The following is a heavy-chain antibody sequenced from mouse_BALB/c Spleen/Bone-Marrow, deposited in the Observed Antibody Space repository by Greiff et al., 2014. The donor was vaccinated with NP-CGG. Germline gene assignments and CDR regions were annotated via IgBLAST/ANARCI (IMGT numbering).Heavy chain of an antibody. J-gene: IGHJ1*01. D-gene: IGHD2-3*01. CDR1: GFSLTSYG. CDR3: ARVYLWYFDV. Sequence: VQGVESGPGLVAPSQSLSITCTVSGFSLTSYGVHWVRQPPGKGLEWLGVIWAGGSPNYNSALMSRLSISKDNSKSQVFLKMNSLQTDDTAMYYCARVYLWYFDVWGAGTTVTVSS. CDR2: IWAGGSP. V-gene: IGHV2-9*02.